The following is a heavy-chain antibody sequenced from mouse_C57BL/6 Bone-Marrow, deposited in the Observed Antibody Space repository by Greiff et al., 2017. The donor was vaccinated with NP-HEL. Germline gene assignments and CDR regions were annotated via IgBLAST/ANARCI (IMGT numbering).Heavy chain of an antibody. D-gene: IGHD1-1*01. CDR1: GYAFTNYL. CDR2: INPGSGGT. CDR3: ARYGSVYAMDY. J-gene: IGHJ4*01. Sequence: VQLQQSGAELVRPGTSVKVSCKASGYAFTNYLIEWVKQRPGQGLEWIGVINPGSGGTNYNEKFKGKATLTADKSSSTAYMQLSSLTSEDSAVYFWARYGSVYAMDYWGQGTSVTVSS. V-gene: IGHV1-54*01.